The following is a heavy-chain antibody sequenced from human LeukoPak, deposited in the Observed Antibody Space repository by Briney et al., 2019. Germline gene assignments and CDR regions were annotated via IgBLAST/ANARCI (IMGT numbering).Heavy chain of an antibody. J-gene: IGHJ4*02. D-gene: IGHD6-19*01. V-gene: IGHV3-64*01. CDR2: ISDNGGST. Sequence: GGALRVSCVASGFTFSSYARHWVRQAPGKGLEYGSAISDNGGSTYYANSVKGRFTISRDNSKNTPYLQMSSMRAEDMAVYYCARAHSSGWYSAWGQGDLVTVSS. CDR3: ARAHSSGWYSA. CDR1: GFTFSSYA.